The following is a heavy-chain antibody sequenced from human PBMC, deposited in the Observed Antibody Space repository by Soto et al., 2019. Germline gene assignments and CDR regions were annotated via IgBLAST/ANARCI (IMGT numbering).Heavy chain of an antibody. Sequence: EVQLVESGGGLIQPGGSLRLSCAASGFTVSSSYMTWVRQSPGKGLECVSRIYSGGGTYYADSVKGRFTISRDNSQNTLYLQRNTMPDEDTAVYYYVTKVQAATTNWGQGTLVTVSS. V-gene: IGHV3-53*03. CDR2: IYSGGGT. D-gene: IGHD1-1*01. J-gene: IGHJ4*02. CDR3: VTKVQAATTN. CDR1: GFTVSSSY.